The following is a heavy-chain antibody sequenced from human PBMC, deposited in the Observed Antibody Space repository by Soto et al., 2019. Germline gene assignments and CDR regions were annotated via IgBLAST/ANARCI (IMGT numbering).Heavy chain of an antibody. J-gene: IGHJ6*02. D-gene: IGHD3-3*01. V-gene: IGHV4-34*01. Sequence: SETLSLTCAVYGGSFSGYYWSWIRQPPGKGLEWIGEINHSGSTNYNPSLKSRVTISVDTSKNQFSLKLSSVTAADTAVYYCVREKTIGYDFWSGYSYYYYYYGMDVWGQGTTVTVSS. CDR3: VREKTIGYDFWSGYSYYYYYYGMDV. CDR2: INHSGST. CDR1: GGSFSGYY.